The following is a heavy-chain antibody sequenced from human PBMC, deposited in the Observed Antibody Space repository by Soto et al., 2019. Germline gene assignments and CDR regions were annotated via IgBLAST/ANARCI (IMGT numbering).Heavy chain of an antibody. Sequence: QVQLVESGGGVVQPGRSLRLSCAASGFTFSSDGMHWVRQAPGKGLEWVAVISYDGSNKYYADSVKGRFTISRDNSMNTLNLQMKSLRAEYTSVYYGAKDLRILDYWGQGTLVTVSS. CDR2: ISYDGSNK. J-gene: IGHJ4*02. V-gene: IGHV3-30*18. D-gene: IGHD3-16*01. CDR3: AKDLRILDY. CDR1: GFTFSSDG.